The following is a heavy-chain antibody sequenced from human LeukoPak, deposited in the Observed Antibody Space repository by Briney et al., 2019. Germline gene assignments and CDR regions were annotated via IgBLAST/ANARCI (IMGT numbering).Heavy chain of an antibody. CDR3: ARDSMNYYYDSSGYYSHYYYYGMDV. CDR2: IIPIFGTA. Sequence: SVKVSCKASGGTFSSYAISWVRQAPGQGLEWMGGIIPIFGTANYAQKFQGRVMITADESTSTAYMELSSLRSEDTAVYYCARDSMNYYYDSSGYYSHYYYYGMDVWGQGTTVTVSS. CDR1: GGTFSSYA. J-gene: IGHJ6*02. D-gene: IGHD3-22*01. V-gene: IGHV1-69*13.